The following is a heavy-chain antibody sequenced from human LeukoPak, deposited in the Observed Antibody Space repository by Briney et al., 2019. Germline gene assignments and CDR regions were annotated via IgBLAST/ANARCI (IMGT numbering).Heavy chain of an antibody. CDR1: GGSFSGYY. J-gene: IGHJ5*02. D-gene: IGHD6-19*01. CDR2: INHSGST. Sequence: SETLSLTCAVYGGSFSGYYWSWIRQPPAKGLEWIGEINHSGSTNYNPSLKSRVTISVDTSKTQFSPKLSSVTAADKAVYYCARGLRRVAVAGGWFDPWGQGTLVTVSS. CDR3: ARGLRRVAVAGGWFDP. V-gene: IGHV4-34*01.